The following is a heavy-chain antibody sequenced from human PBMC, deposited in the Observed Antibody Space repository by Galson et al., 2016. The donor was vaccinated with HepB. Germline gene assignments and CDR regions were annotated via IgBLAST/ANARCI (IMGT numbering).Heavy chain of an antibody. J-gene: IGHJ3*02. V-gene: IGHV3-21*01. D-gene: IGHD3-22*01. Sequence: SLRLSCAASGFSFSSYSMNWVRQAPGKGLEWVSSISSSSSYIYYADSVKGRFTISRDNAKNSLYLQMNSLRAEDTAVYYCARGAGWYYYDSSGYLDAFDIWGQGTMVIVSS. CDR2: ISSSSSYI. CDR1: GFSFSSYS. CDR3: ARGAGWYYYDSSGYLDAFDI.